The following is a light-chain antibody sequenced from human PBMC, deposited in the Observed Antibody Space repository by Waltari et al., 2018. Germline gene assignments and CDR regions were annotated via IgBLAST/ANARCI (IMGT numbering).Light chain of an antibody. J-gene: IGKJ4*01. Sequence: DIVMTQSPLSLPVTPGEPASISCRSSESLLHRNGYTYLDWYLQKPGQSPQLLIYLGSTRASGVPDRFSGTGSGTDFTLKISRVEAEDVGVYYCMQALQSPPAFGGGTKVEIK. CDR1: ESLLHRNGYTY. CDR2: LGS. V-gene: IGKV2-28*01. CDR3: MQALQSPPA.